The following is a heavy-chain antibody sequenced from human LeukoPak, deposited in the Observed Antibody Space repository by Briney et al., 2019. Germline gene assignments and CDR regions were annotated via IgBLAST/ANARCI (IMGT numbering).Heavy chain of an antibody. D-gene: IGHD3-16*01. CDR3: ARVEYDYVWGSSY. Sequence: GGSLRLSCAASGFTVSSKYMSWVRQAPGKGLEWVSVIYSGGSTYYADSVKGRLTISRDNSKNTLYLQMNSLRAEDTAVYYCARVEYDYVWGSSYWGQGTLVTVSS. J-gene: IGHJ4*02. CDR2: IYSGGST. CDR1: GFTVSSKY. V-gene: IGHV3-66*01.